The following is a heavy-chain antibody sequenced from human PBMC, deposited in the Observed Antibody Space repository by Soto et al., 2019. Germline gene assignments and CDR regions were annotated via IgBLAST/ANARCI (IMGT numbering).Heavy chain of an antibody. V-gene: IGHV4-59*01. CDR3: ARGDYDFGSGSRGPFDI. D-gene: IGHD3-3*01. CDR2: IYSSGDT. CDR1: GGSISSYY. Sequence: QVQLQESGPGLVKPSATLSLTCTVSGGSISSYYWSWIRQPPGKGPEWIGYIYSSGDTNYNPSLSSRVTISVDTSKNQCSLKLTPVTAADTAVYYSARGDYDFGSGSRGPFDIWGQGTLVTVSS. J-gene: IGHJ3*02.